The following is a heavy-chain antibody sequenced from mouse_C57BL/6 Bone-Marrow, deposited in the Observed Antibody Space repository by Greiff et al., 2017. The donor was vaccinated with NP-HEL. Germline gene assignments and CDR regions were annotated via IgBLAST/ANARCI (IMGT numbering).Heavy chain of an antibody. CDR3: ARDPPYFDY. CDR2: ISYDGSN. J-gene: IGHJ2*01. V-gene: IGHV3-6*01. Sequence: EVQLQESGPGLVKPSQSLSLTCSVTGYSITSGYYWNWIRQFPGNKLEWMGYISYDGSNNYNPSFKNRISITLDTSKNQFILKLNSVTTEDTATYYCARDPPYFDYWGQGTTLTVSS. CDR1: GYSITSGYY.